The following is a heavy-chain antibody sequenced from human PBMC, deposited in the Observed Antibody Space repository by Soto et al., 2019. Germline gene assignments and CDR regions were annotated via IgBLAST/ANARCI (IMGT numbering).Heavy chain of an antibody. CDR1: GFTFSSYG. V-gene: IGHV3-33*01. Sequence: PGGSLRLSCAASGFTFSSYGMHWVRQAPGKGLEWVAVIWYDGSNKYYADSVKGRFTISRDNSKNTLYLQMNSLRAEDTAVYYCAREETTAYDSSGYYSGIDYWGQGTLVTVSS. CDR2: IWYDGSNK. CDR3: AREETTAYDSSGYYSGIDY. D-gene: IGHD3-22*01. J-gene: IGHJ4*02.